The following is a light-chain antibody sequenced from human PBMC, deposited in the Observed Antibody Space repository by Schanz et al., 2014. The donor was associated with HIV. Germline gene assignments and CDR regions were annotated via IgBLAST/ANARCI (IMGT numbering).Light chain of an antibody. V-gene: IGKV1-5*03. Sequence: DIQMTQSPSTLSASVGDRVTITCRASQSISSWLAWYQQRPGKAPKLLISGASTLESGVPSRFSGSGSGTNFTLTISSLQPLDSATYYCQQFSEYPLTFGGGTKVEL. J-gene: IGKJ4*01. CDR3: QQFSEYPLT. CDR1: QSISSW. CDR2: GAS.